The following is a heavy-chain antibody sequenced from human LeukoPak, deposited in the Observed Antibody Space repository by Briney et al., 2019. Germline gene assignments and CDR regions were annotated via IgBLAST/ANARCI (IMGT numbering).Heavy chain of an antibody. D-gene: IGHD3-10*01. Sequence: GGSLRLSCAASGLTVSSNYMSWVRQAPGKGLEWVSVIYSGGSTYYADSVKGRFTISRDNSKNTLYLQMNSLRAEDTAVYYCARDSGIGAELDYWGQGTLVTVSS. CDR2: IYSGGST. J-gene: IGHJ4*02. V-gene: IGHV3-66*01. CDR3: ARDSGIGAELDY. CDR1: GLTVSSNY.